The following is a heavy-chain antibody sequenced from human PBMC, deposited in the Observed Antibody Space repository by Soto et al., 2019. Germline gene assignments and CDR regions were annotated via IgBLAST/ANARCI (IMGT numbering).Heavy chain of an antibody. CDR1: GFSLSTTAEG. CDR3: AHGSCSSADCYPNPYLDY. D-gene: IGHD2-2*01. J-gene: IGHJ4*02. Sequence: QITLKESGPTLVKPTQTLTLTCTFSGFSLSTTAEGVGWIRQPPGKALEWLALIYWDDDERYSQSLKSRLTITKDTSKIQVVLTMTNVDPVDTATYYCAHGSCSSADCYPNPYLDYWGQGILVTVSS. V-gene: IGHV2-5*02. CDR2: IYWDDDE.